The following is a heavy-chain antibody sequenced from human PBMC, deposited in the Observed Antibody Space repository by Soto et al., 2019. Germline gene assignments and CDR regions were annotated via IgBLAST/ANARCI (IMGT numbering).Heavy chain of an antibody. CDR2: IIPIFCTA. Sequence: SVKVSCKSSGGTFSSYSMSWVRQAPGQGLEWMGGIIPIFCTANYAQKFQGRVTITADESTSTAYMELSSLRSEDTAVYYCARDRDPATGDNWFDPWGQGTLVTVSS. V-gene: IGHV1-69*13. CDR3: ARDRDPATGDNWFDP. J-gene: IGHJ5*02. D-gene: IGHD7-27*01. CDR1: GGTFSSYS.